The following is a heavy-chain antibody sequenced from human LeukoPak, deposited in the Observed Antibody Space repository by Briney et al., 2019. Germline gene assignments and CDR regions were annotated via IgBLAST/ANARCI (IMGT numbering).Heavy chain of an antibody. Sequence: ASVTVSCTASGYTFTGYYMHWVRQAPGQGLEWMGWINPNSGGTNYAQKFQGRVTMTRDTSITTAYMDLSSLRSDDTALYYCARVSKGYCGGYCYSDYWGQGTLVTVSS. CDR3: ARVSKGYCGGYCYSDY. CDR1: GYTFTGYY. D-gene: IGHD2-21*02. V-gene: IGHV1-2*02. CDR2: INPNSGGT. J-gene: IGHJ4*02.